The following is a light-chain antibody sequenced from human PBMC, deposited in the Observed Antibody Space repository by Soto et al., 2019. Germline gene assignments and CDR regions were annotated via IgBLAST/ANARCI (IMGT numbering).Light chain of an antibody. V-gene: IGKV3-11*01. J-gene: IGKJ5*01. Sequence: EIVLTQPPATLSLSPGERATLSCRASQSVNSYLAWYKQKPGQAPRLLIFDASSRVTGIPARFSGSGSGPDFSLAISSQETEDFAVYYCQQRRNWPQLTFGQETRTEI. CDR2: DAS. CDR1: QSVNSY. CDR3: QQRRNWPQLT.